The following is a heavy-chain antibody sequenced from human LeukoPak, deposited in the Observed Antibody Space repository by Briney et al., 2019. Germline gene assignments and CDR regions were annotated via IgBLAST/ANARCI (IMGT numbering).Heavy chain of an antibody. CDR1: GYTFTSYG. CDR2: ISAYNGNT. CDR3: ARGPDDSGSYYNWFDP. V-gene: IGHV1-18*01. Sequence: GASVKVSCKASGYTFTSYGISWVRQAPGQGLEWMGWISAYNGNTNYAQKLQGRVTMTTDTSTSTAYMELRSLRSDDTAVYYCARGPDDSGSYYNWFDPWGQGTLVTVSS. D-gene: IGHD3-10*01. J-gene: IGHJ5*02.